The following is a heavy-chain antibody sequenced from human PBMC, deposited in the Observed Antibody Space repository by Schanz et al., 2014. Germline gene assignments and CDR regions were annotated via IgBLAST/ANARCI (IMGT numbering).Heavy chain of an antibody. CDR1: GFAVDNYY. Sequence: EVHLLDSGGGLVQPGGSLRLSCAASGFAVDNYYMSCVRQAPGRGLEWVSIIFTDGRTYYADSVKGRFTISRDSSKNTLFLQMNSLRTEDTAVYYCARLDPYCRSGTCSRAFDFWGQGTLVNVSS. D-gene: IGHD2-15*01. J-gene: IGHJ4*02. V-gene: IGHV3-66*02. CDR3: ARLDPYCRSGTCSRAFDF. CDR2: IFTDGRT.